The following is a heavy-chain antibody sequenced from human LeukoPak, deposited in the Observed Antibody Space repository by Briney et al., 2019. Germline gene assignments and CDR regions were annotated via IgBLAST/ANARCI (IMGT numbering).Heavy chain of an antibody. J-gene: IGHJ4*02. D-gene: IGHD3-22*01. CDR3: AKEEYYYDSSGYYSH. CDR2: ISGSGGST. V-gene: IGHV3-23*01. Sequence: TGGSLRLSCAASGFTFSSYAMSWVRQAPGKGLEWVSAISGSGGSTYYADSVKGRFTISRDNSKNTLYLQMNSLRAEDTAVYYCAKEEYYYDSSGYYSHWGQGTLVTVSS. CDR1: GFTFSSYA.